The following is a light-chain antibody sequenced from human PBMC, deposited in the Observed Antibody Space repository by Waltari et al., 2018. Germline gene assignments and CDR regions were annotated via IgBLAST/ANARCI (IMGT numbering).Light chain of an antibody. CDR3: ATWDDGLSGV. CDR2: KDD. J-gene: IGLJ2*01. Sequence: HSVLTQPPSASGTPGQRVTIPCSGSSSNIGTHYVDWYQQLPGTAPKLLMYKDDQRPSGVPARFSGSKSGTSASLAISGLRSEDEADYYCATWDDGLSGVFGGGTKLTVL. CDR1: SSNIGTHY. V-gene: IGLV1-47*01.